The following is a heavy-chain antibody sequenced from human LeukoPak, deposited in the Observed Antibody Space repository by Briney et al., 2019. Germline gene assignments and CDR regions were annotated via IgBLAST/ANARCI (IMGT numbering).Heavy chain of an antibody. CDR2: IYTTEGT. CDR3: ARGYCSSTSCYAFDP. Sequence: SETLSLTCTVSGGSISSDYWSWIRQPAGKGLEWIGRIYTTEGTNYNPSLKSRVTISLDKSKNQFSLKLNSVTAADTAVYYCARGYCSSTSCYAFDPWGQGTLVTVSS. CDR1: GGSISSDY. D-gene: IGHD2-2*01. J-gene: IGHJ5*02. V-gene: IGHV4-4*07.